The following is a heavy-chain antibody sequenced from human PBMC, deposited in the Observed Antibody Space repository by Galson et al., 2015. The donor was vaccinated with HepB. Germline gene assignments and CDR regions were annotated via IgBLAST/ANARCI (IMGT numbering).Heavy chain of an antibody. J-gene: IGHJ4*02. CDR1: GGSISSYY. CDR3: ARSHSSGYYHYYYFDY. V-gene: IGHV4-59*01. CDR2: IDYSGST. D-gene: IGHD3-22*01. Sequence: ETLSLTCTVPGGSISSYYWSWIRQPPGKGLEWIGYIDYSGSTNHNPSLKSRVTISVDTSKNQFSLKLNSVTAADTAVYFCARSHSSGYYHYYYFDYWGQGTLVSVSS.